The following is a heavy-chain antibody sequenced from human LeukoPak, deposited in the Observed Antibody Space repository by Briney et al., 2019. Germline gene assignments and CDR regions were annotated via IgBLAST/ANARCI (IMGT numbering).Heavy chain of an antibody. V-gene: IGHV3-23*01. D-gene: IGHD3-10*01. J-gene: IGHJ4*02. CDR3: ARQAVLLWFGELRAFDY. Sequence: GGSLRLSCAASGFSFSSYGMYWVRQAPGKGLEWVSAISGSGGSTYYADSVKGRFTISRDNSKNTLYLQMNSLRAEDTAVYYCARQAVLLWFGELRAFDYWGQGTLVTVSS. CDR1: GFSFSSYG. CDR2: ISGSGGST.